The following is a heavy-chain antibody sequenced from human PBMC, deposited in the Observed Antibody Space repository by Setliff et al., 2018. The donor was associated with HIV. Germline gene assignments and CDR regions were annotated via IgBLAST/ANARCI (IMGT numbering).Heavy chain of an antibody. D-gene: IGHD3-10*01. CDR1: GFPFSAYA. J-gene: IGHJ6*02. V-gene: IGHV3-7*01. Sequence: GVLRLSCEASGFPFSAYAFSWVRQAPGKGLEWVANIGQDGSEKNYVDSVKGRFTISRDNAKNSMDLQMNSLRAEDTAIYYCARKLRPGHGVDVWGQGTTVTVSS. CDR3: ARKLRPGHGVDV. CDR2: IGQDGSEK.